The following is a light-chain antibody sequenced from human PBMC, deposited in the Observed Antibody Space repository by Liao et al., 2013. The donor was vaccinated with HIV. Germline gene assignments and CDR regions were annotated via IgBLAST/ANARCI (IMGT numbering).Light chain of an antibody. CDR2: KDS. J-gene: IGLJ3*02. CDR1: NIGRKS. V-gene: IGLV3-25*03. Sequence: SYELTQPPSVSVAPGRTATITCGGNNIGRKSVHWYQQKPGQAPVLLIYKDSERPSGIPERFSGSSSGTTVTLTISGVQAEDEADYYCQSADSSGTCPVFGGGTKLTVL. CDR3: QSADSSGTCPV.